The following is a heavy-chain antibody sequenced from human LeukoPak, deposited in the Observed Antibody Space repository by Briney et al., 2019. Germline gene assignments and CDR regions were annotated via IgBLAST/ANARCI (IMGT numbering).Heavy chain of an antibody. CDR2: TYYRSKWYY. Sequence: SQTLSLTCDISGDSVSDNSATWNWIRQSPSRGLEWLGRTYYRSKWYYGYAVSVKGRITINPDTSKNQFSLQLNSVTPEDTAVYYCARSAAGTIDYWGQGTLVTVSS. J-gene: IGHJ4*02. V-gene: IGHV6-1*01. D-gene: IGHD6-13*01. CDR1: GDSVSDNSAT. CDR3: ARSAAGTIDY.